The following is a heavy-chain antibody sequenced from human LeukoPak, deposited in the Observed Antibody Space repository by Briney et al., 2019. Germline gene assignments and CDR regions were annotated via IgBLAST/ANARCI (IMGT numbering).Heavy chain of an antibody. CDR1: GFSLSDYG. Sequence: PGGSLRLSCSVSGFSLSDYGMSWVRQAPGKGLEWVSYITMNSVRIYADSVKGRFTISRDNDKNSLYLQMNSLRVDDTAVYYCARGLRWSFEGDGFDIWGQGTMVTVSS. CDR3: ARGLRWSFEGDGFDI. D-gene: IGHD2-21*01. J-gene: IGHJ3*02. V-gene: IGHV3-69-1*01. CDR2: ITMNSVR.